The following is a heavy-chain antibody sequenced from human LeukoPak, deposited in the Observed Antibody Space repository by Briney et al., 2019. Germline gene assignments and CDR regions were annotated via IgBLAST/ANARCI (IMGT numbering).Heavy chain of an antibody. Sequence: SETLSLTCTVSGGSISSYYWSWIRQPPGKGLEWIGYIYYSGSTDYNPSLKSRVTISVDTSKNQFSLKLSSVTAADTAVYYCARSILRYYFDSSGYYPYYFDYWGQGMLVTVSS. V-gene: IGHV4-59*12. D-gene: IGHD3-22*01. CDR1: GGSISSYY. CDR3: ARSILRYYFDSSGYYPYYFDY. J-gene: IGHJ4*02. CDR2: IYYSGST.